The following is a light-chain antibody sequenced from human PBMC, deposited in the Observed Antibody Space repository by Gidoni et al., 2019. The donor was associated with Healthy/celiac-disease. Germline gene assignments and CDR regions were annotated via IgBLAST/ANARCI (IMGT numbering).Light chain of an antibody. J-gene: IGLJ3*02. CDR1: NIGSKS. CDR3: QVWDSSSDLWV. V-gene: IGLV3-21*04. CDR2: YDS. Sequence: SYVLTQPPSVSVAPGKTARITCGRNNIGSKSVHWYQQKPGQAPVLVIYYDSDRPSGIPERFSGSNSGNTATLTISRVEAGDEADYYCQVWDSSSDLWVFGGGTKLTVL.